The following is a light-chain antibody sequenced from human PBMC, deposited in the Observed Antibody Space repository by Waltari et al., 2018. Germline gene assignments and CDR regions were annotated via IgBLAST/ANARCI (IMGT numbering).Light chain of an antibody. CDR2: VNSDGSH. CDR3: QTGGHGTWV. J-gene: IGLJ3*02. V-gene: IGLV4-69*01. CDR1: SGHSSNV. Sequence: TQSPSASASLGASVKLTCTLSSGHSSNVIAWHQQQPEKGPRYLMKVNSDGSHSKGDKIPDRFSGSSSGAEHYLTISSLQSEDEADYYCQTGGHGTWVFGGGTKLTVL.